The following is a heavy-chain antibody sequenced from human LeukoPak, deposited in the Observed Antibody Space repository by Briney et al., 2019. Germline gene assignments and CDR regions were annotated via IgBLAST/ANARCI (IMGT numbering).Heavy chain of an antibody. CDR3: ARVYGGNRFGY. Sequence: SGTLSLTCAVSAGSIYSNNWWSWVRQPPEKGLEWIGEIFHSGSTNYNPSLKSRVTISVDKSKNQFSLSLSSVTAADTAVYYCARVYGGNRFGYWGQGTLVTVSS. J-gene: IGHJ4*02. CDR1: AGSIYSNNW. V-gene: IGHV4-4*02. CDR2: IFHSGST. D-gene: IGHD4-23*01.